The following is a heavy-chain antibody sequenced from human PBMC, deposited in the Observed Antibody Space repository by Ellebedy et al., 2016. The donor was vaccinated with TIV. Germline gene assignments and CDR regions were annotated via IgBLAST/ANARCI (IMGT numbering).Heavy chain of an antibody. CDR2: ISGSGGGP. Sequence: GESLKISCAASGFTFSTYAMSWVRQAPGRGLEWVSTISGSGGGPYYTDSVKGRFTISRDNSKNTLYLQMNSLRAGDTAIYYCARLRYFGSGSYSDYWGQGTLVTVSS. V-gene: IGHV3-23*01. D-gene: IGHD3-10*01. CDR1: GFTFSTYA. J-gene: IGHJ4*02. CDR3: ARLRYFGSGSYSDY.